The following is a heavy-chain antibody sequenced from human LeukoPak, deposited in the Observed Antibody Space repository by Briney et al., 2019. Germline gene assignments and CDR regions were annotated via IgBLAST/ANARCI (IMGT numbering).Heavy chain of an antibody. J-gene: IGHJ4*02. CDR1: GLTVSDNY. Sequence: SGGSLRLSCAASGLTVSDNYMSWVRQAPGKGLEWVAVLYSGGSTYYADSVKARFTISRDNSKNTLYLQMDSLRAEDTAVYYCARLAASTGSYVDYWGQGTLVTVSS. CDR2: LYSGGST. CDR3: ARLAASTGSYVDY. D-gene: IGHD1-26*01. V-gene: IGHV3-53*01.